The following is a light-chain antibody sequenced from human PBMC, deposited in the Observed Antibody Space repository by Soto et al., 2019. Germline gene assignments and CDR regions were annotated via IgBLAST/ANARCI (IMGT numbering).Light chain of an antibody. CDR2: GAS. CDR1: QSVSSSY. Sequence: EIVLTQSPGTLSLSPGGTATLSCRASQSVSSSYLAWYQLKPGQAPRLFIYGASSRATGIPDRFSGSGSGTDFTLTISRLEPEDFAVYICQQYGTSPRTFGQGTRLEIK. V-gene: IGKV3-20*01. CDR3: QQYGTSPRT. J-gene: IGKJ5*01.